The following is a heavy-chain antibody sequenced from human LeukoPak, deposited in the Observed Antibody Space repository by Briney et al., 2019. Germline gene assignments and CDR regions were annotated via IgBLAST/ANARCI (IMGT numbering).Heavy chain of an antibody. CDR1: GFTFSSYA. J-gene: IGHJ4*02. V-gene: IGHV3-30-3*01. Sequence: GGSLRLSCAASGFTFSSYAMHWVRQAPGEGLEWVAVISYDGSNKYYADSVKGRFTISRDNSKNTLYLQMNSLRAEDTAVYYCARDLHYYDSSGYYYGFDYWGQGTLVTVSS. D-gene: IGHD3-22*01. CDR2: ISYDGSNK. CDR3: ARDLHYYDSSGYYYGFDY.